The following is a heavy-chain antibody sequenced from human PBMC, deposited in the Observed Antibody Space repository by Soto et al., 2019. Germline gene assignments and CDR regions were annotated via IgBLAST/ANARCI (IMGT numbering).Heavy chain of an antibody. J-gene: IGHJ3*02. CDR2: IYYSGST. CDR1: GGSISSYY. D-gene: IGHD6-19*01. V-gene: IGHV4-59*01. CDR3: ARQQWLVLNAFDI. Sequence: QVQLQESGPGLVKPSETLSLTCTVSGGSISSYYWSWIRQPPGKGLEWIGYIYYSGSTNYNPSLKSRVPIPVDTSKNQFSLKLSSVTAADTAVYYCARQQWLVLNAFDIWGQGTMVTVSS.